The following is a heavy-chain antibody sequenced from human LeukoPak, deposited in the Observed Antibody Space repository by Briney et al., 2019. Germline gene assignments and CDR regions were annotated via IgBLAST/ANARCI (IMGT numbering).Heavy chain of an antibody. CDR2: ISYDGSNK. Sequence: GRSLRLSCAASGFTFSSYAMHWVRQAPGKGLEWVAAISYDGSNKYYADSVKGRFTISRDNSKNTLYLQMNSLRAEDTAVYYCARGRSGSGYYFDYWGQGTLVTVSS. CDR1: GFTFSSYA. V-gene: IGHV3-30-3*01. J-gene: IGHJ4*02. D-gene: IGHD3-10*01. CDR3: ARGRSGSGYYFDY.